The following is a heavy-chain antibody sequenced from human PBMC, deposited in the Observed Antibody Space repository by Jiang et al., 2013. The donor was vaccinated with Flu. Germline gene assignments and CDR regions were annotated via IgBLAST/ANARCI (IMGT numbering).Heavy chain of an antibody. CDR1: GFTFGTYW. D-gene: IGHD2-21*02. Sequence: QLLESGGGLVQPGGSLRLSCAASGFTFGTYWMSWVRQAPGKGLEWVASIKHDGSEKLYVDSVKGRFTISRDNAKSSLSLQVNSLRADDTAVYFCARDWQSSSCDGDCLSHWGQGTLVAVSS. CDR3: ARDWQSSSCDGDCLSH. CDR2: IKHDGSEK. J-gene: IGHJ4*02. V-gene: IGHV3-7*01.